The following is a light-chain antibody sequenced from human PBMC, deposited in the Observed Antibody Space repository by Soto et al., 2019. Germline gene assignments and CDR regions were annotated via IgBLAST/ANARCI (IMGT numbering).Light chain of an antibody. Sequence: ISQYPSSLSASVGDRVTITGQASQDISNYLNWYQQKPGKAPKLLIYDASNLETGVPSRFSGSGSGTDFTFTISSLQPEDIATYYWQQYDNLPAAFGGGTKV. V-gene: IGKV1-33*01. CDR3: QQYDNLPAA. CDR2: DAS. CDR1: QDISNY. J-gene: IGKJ4*01.